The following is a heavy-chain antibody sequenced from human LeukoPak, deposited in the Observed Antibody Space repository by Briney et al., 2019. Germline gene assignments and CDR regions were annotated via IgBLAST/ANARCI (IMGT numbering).Heavy chain of an antibody. V-gene: IGHV1-8*01. CDR2: MNPNSGNA. J-gene: IGHJ6*02. CDR3: ARGPILVRGVILADSVGGMDV. D-gene: IGHD3-10*01. Sequence: ASVKVSCKASGYTFSGYDINWVRQATGQGLEWMGWMNPNSGNANSAQKFQGRITMTRDTSIDTAYMELSSLRSEDTAVYYCARGPILVRGVILADSVGGMDVWGQGTTVTVSS. CDR1: GYTFSGYD.